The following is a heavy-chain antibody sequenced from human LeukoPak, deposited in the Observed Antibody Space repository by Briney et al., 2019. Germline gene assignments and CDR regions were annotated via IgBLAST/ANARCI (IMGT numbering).Heavy chain of an antibody. CDR2: ISGSGGST. D-gene: IGHD1-1*01. V-gene: IGHV3-23*01. CDR1: GFTFSNYA. J-gene: IGHJ4*02. CDR3: ASLPHPTYYFDY. Sequence: PGGSLRLSCAASGFTFSNYAMRWVHQAPGKGLEWVSAISGSGGSTYYADSVKGRFTISRDNSKNTLYLQMNSLRAEDTAVYYCASLPHPTYYFDYWGQGTLVTVSS.